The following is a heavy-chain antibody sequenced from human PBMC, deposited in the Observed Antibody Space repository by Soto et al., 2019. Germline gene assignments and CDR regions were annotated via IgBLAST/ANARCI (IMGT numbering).Heavy chain of an antibody. J-gene: IGHJ4*02. CDR3: ARTGSRDY. CDR1: GGSVSSGSYY. CDR2: IYYSGST. Sequence: SSETLSLTCTVSGGSVSSGSYYWSWIRQPPGKGLEWIGYIYYSGSTNYNPSLKSRVTISVDTSKNQFSLKLSSVTAADTAVYYCARTGSRDYWGQGTLVTVSS. D-gene: IGHD3-10*01. V-gene: IGHV4-61*01.